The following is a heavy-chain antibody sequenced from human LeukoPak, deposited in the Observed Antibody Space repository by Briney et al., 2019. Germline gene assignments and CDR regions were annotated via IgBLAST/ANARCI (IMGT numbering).Heavy chain of an antibody. J-gene: IGHJ5*02. Sequence: ASVKVSCKASGYTFTGYYMHWVRQAPGQGLEWMGQINPNSGGTNYAQKFQGRVTMTRDTSISTAYMELSRLRSDDTAVYYCARDVRKRNWFDPWGQGTLVTVSS. CDR1: GYTFTGYY. CDR3: ARDVRKRNWFDP. D-gene: IGHD3-10*02. V-gene: IGHV1-2*06. CDR2: INPNSGGT.